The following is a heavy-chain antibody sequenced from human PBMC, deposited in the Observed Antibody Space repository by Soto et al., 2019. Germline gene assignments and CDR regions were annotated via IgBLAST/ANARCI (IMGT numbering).Heavy chain of an antibody. D-gene: IGHD3-10*01. CDR3: ARKRLLWFGELTGMDV. CDR2: IYSGGST. CDR1: GFTVSSNY. V-gene: IGHV3-53*01. Sequence: GGSLRLSCAASGFTVSSNYMSWVRQAPGKGLEWVSVIYSGGSTYYADSVKGRFTISRDNSKNTLYLQMNSLRAEDTAVYYCARKRLLWFGELTGMDVWGQGTTVTVPS. J-gene: IGHJ6*02.